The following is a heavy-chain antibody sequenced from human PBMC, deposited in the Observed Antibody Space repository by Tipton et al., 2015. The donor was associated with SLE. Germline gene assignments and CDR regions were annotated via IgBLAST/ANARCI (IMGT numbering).Heavy chain of an antibody. CDR3: ARDRSGGGGYVLDS. J-gene: IGHJ4*02. CDR2: VYYSVSA. Sequence: TLSLTCSVSGGSISNYYWGWVRQPPGKQLEWIGNVYYSVSATYNPSLKSRVTLSIDTSKNQFSLKLTSVTAADTAVYFCARDRSGGGGYVLDSWGQGTLVTVSS. D-gene: IGHD5-12*01. CDR1: GGSISNYY. V-gene: IGHV4-59*12.